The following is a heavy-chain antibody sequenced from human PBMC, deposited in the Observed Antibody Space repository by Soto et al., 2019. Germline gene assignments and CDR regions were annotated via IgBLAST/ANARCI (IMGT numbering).Heavy chain of an antibody. V-gene: IGHV3-23*01. D-gene: IGHD1-26*01. Sequence: PGGSLRLSCAASGFAFSSYAMSWVRQAPGKGLEWVSAISGSGGSTYYADSVKGRFTISRDNSKNTLYLQMNSLRAEDTAVYYCAKELEATTQGFPFDYWGQGTLVTVSS. J-gene: IGHJ4*02. CDR2: ISGSGGST. CDR3: AKELEATTQGFPFDY. CDR1: GFAFSSYA.